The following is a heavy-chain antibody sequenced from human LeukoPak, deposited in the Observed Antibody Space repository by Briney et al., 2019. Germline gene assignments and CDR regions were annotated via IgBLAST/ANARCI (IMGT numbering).Heavy chain of an antibody. Sequence: GGSLRLSCEASGFTFGSHAMYWVRQAPGKGLEWVSAISGCGGSTYYADSVKGRFTISRDNSKNTLYLQMNSLRAEDTAVYYCAKGGRYGLIYYYYMDVWGKGTTVTVSS. D-gene: IGHD3-16*01. J-gene: IGHJ6*03. V-gene: IGHV3-23*01. CDR1: GFTFGSHA. CDR2: ISGCGGST. CDR3: AKGGRYGLIYYYYMDV.